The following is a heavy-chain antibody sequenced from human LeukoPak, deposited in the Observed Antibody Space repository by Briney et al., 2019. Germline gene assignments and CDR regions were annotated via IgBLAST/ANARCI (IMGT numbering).Heavy chain of an antibody. J-gene: IGHJ4*02. CDR3: TREMAGPPLYYFDY. CDR1: GFTFGDYA. CDR2: IRSKAYGGTT. V-gene: IGHV3-49*04. D-gene: IGHD2-8*01. Sequence: GGSLRLSCTASGFTFGDYAMSWVRQAPGKGLEWVGFIRSKAYGGTTEYAASVKGRFTISRDDSKSIAYLQMNSLKTEDTAVYYCTREMAGPPLYYFDYWGQGTLVTVSS.